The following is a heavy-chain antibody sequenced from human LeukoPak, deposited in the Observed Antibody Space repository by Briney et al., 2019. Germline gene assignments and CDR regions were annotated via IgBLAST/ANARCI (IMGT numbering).Heavy chain of an antibody. CDR3: ARGDIIAAAGTTYYYYMDV. Sequence: ASVKVSCKASGYTFTGYYMHWVRQAPGQGLEWMGIINPSGGSTSYAQKFQGRVTMTRDMSTSTVYMELSSLRSEDTAVYYCARGDIIAAAGTTYYYYMDVWGKGTTVTVSS. CDR1: GYTFTGYY. CDR2: INPSGGST. J-gene: IGHJ6*03. D-gene: IGHD6-13*01. V-gene: IGHV1-46*01.